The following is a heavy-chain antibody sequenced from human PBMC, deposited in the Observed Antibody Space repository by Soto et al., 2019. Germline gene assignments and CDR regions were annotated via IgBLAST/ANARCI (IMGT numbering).Heavy chain of an antibody. Sequence: EVQLVESGGALVQPGRSLRLSCAASGFTFDEYAMHWVRQAPGKGLEWVSGITWNSGTIGYADSVKGRFTISRDNAKNSLYLHMNSLSADDTALYYCAKTISYSGSTASDYWGQGTLVTVSS. D-gene: IGHD1-26*01. V-gene: IGHV3-9*01. CDR2: ITWNSGTI. CDR3: AKTISYSGSTASDY. CDR1: GFTFDEYA. J-gene: IGHJ4*02.